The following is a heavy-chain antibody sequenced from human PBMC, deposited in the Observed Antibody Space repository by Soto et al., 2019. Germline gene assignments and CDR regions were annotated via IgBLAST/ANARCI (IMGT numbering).Heavy chain of an antibody. CDR1: GYTFTSYA. Sequence: ASVKVSCTASGYTFTSYAMHWVRQAPGQRLEWMGWINAGNGNTKYSQKFQGRVTITRDTSASTAYMELSSLRSEDTAVYYCARVLSIAARWMGYWGQGTLVTVSS. V-gene: IGHV1-3*01. J-gene: IGHJ4*02. D-gene: IGHD6-6*01. CDR3: ARVLSIAARWMGY. CDR2: INAGNGNT.